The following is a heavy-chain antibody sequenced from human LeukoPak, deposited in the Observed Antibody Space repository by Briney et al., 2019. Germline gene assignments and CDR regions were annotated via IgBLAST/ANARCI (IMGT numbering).Heavy chain of an antibody. V-gene: IGHV3-7*04. CDR2: VKQDESEK. D-gene: IGHD3-3*01. CDR1: GFTFSRYW. Sequence: GGSLRLSCAASGFTFSRYWMSWVRQAPGKGLEWVANVKQDESEKYYVDSVKGRFSISRDNAKNSLYLQMNSLRAEDTAEYYCARVGFYAFDIWGQGTKVTVSS. CDR3: ARVGFYAFDI. J-gene: IGHJ3*02.